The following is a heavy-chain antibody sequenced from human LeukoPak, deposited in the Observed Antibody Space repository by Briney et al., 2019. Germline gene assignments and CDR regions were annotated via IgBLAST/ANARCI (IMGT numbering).Heavy chain of an antibody. D-gene: IGHD3-3*01. CDR1: GFTFSSYA. Sequence: GGSLRLSCAASGFTFSSYAVSWVRQAPGKGLEWVSAISGGSADYADSVKGRFSISIDNSKNTLYLQMNSLRAEDTAVYYCAKDRSSRYDFWSGSFSHYYYYYMDVWGKGTTVTVSS. V-gene: IGHV3-23*01. J-gene: IGHJ6*03. CDR3: AKDRSSRYDFWSGSFSHYYYYYMDV. CDR2: ISGGSA.